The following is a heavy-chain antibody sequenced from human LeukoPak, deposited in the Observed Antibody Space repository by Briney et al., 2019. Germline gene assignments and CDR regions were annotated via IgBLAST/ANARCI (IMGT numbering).Heavy chain of an antibody. CDR1: GFTFSSYG. Sequence: HPGGSLRLSCAASGFTFSSYGMNWVRQAPGKGLEWVSGISGDAGRTYYADSVKGRFTIYRDNAKNSLYLQMNSLRAEDTALYYCASGGIYYGAAFDFWGQGTLVTVSS. CDR2: ISGDAGRT. D-gene: IGHD1-26*01. J-gene: IGHJ4*02. V-gene: IGHV3-23*01. CDR3: ASGGIYYGAAFDF.